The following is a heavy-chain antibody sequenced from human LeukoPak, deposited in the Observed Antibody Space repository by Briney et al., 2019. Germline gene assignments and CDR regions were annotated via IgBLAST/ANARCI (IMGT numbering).Heavy chain of an antibody. Sequence: GGSLRLSCAASGFTFSSCDMHWVRQAPGKGLEWVANIKQDGSEKYYVDSVRGRFTISRDNAKNSLYLQMNYLRVEDTAVYFCARDRGRFDPWGQGTLVTVSS. CDR1: GFTFSSCD. D-gene: IGHD3-10*01. CDR2: IKQDGSEK. V-gene: IGHV3-7*01. J-gene: IGHJ5*02. CDR3: ARDRGRFDP.